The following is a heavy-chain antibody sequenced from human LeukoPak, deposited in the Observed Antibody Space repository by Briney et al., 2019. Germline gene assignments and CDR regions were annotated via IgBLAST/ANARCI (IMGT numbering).Heavy chain of an antibody. Sequence: PGGSLRPSCAASGFTFSSYEMNWVRQAPGKGLEWVSYISSSGSTIYYADSVKGRFTISRDNAKNSLYLQMNSLRAEDTAVYYCARDAPGVRYFDWLFYFDYWGQGTLVTVSS. CDR1: GFTFSSYE. CDR3: ARDAPGVRYFDWLFYFDY. J-gene: IGHJ4*02. CDR2: ISSSGSTI. V-gene: IGHV3-48*03. D-gene: IGHD3-9*01.